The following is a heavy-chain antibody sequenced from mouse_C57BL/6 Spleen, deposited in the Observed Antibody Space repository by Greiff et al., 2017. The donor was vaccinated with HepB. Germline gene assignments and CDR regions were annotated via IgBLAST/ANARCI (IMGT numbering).Heavy chain of an antibody. J-gene: IGHJ3*01. Sequence: QVQLQQPGTELVKPGASVKLSCKASGYTFTSYWMHWVKQRPGQGLEWIGNINPSNGGTTYNEKLKSKATLTVYKSSSTAYMQLSSLTSEDSAVYYCARSPYYGSSFAYWGQGTLVTVSA. CDR1: GYTFTSYW. V-gene: IGHV1-53*01. CDR2: INPSNGGT. CDR3: ARSPYYGSSFAY. D-gene: IGHD1-1*01.